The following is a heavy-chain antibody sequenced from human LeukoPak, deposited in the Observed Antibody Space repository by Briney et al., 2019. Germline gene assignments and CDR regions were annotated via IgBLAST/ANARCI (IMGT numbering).Heavy chain of an antibody. CDR3: AKKNDYYGSGSSGPFDY. V-gene: IGHV3-23*01. Sequence: TGGSLRLSCAASGFTFSSYGMHWVRQAPGKGLEWVSAISGSGGSTYYAGSVKGRFTISRDNSKNTLYLQMNSLRAEDTAVYYCAKKNDYYGSGSSGPFDYWGQGTLVTVSS. CDR1: GFTFSSYG. D-gene: IGHD3-10*01. J-gene: IGHJ4*02. CDR2: ISGSGGST.